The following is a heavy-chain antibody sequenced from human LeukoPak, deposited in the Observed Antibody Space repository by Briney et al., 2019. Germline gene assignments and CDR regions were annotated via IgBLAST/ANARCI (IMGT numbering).Heavy chain of an antibody. V-gene: IGHV1-46*01. CDR3: ARRGYSYGFDY. CDR2: INPSGGST. CDR1: GYTFTSYY. Sequence: ASVEVSCKASGYTFTSYYMHWVRQAPGQGLEWMGIINPSGGSTSYAQKFQGRVTMTRDTSTSTVYMELSSLRSEDTAVYYCARRGYSYGFDYWGQGTLVTVSS. J-gene: IGHJ4*02. D-gene: IGHD5-18*01.